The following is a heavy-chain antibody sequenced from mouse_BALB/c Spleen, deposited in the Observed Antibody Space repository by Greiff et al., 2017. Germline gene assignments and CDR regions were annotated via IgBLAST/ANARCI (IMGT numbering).Heavy chain of an antibody. CDR3: DRGDGDGAY. CDR2: IWAGGST. Sequence: VMLVESGPGLVAPSQSLSITCTVSGFSLTSYGVHWVRQPPGKGLEWLGVIWAGGSTNYNSALMSRLSISKDNSKSQVFLKMNSLQTEDTAMCYCDRGDGDGAYWGQGTLVTVSA. CDR1: GFSLTSYG. V-gene: IGHV2-9*02. D-gene: IGHD2-13*01. J-gene: IGHJ3*01.